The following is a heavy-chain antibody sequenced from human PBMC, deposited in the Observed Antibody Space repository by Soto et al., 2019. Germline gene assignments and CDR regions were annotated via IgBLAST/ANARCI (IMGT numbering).Heavy chain of an antibody. CDR2: ISYDGSNK. CDR1: GFTFSSYA. J-gene: IGHJ6*02. CDR3: ARVWGSSSGDYYYGMDV. D-gene: IGHD6-6*01. Sequence: GGSLILSCATSGFTFSSYARHWVRQAPGKGLEWVAVISYDGSNKYYADSVKGRFTISRDNSKNTLYLQMNSLRAEDTAVYYCARVWGSSSGDYYYGMDVWGQGTTVTVSS. V-gene: IGHV3-30-3*01.